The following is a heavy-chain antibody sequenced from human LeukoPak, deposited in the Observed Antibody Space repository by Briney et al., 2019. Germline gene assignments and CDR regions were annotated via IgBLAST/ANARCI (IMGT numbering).Heavy chain of an antibody. V-gene: IGHV1-69*04. CDR2: IIPILGIA. CDR3: ARESEGFDP. CDR1: GYTFTSYG. D-gene: IGHD1-14*01. Sequence: SVKVSCKASGYTFTSYGISWVRQAPGQGLEWMGRIIPILGIANYAQKFQGRVTMTADKSTSTAYMELSSLRSEDTAVYYCARESEGFDPWGQGTLVTVSS. J-gene: IGHJ5*02.